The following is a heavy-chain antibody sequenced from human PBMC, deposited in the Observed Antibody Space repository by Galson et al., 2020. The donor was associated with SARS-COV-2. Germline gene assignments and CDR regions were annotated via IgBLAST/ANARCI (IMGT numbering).Heavy chain of an antibody. J-gene: IGHJ5*02. CDR1: GFTFSSYD. V-gene: IGHV3-21*01. Sequence: GGSLRLSCAASGFTFSSYDMHWVRQAPGKGLEWVSSISSSSNYIHYADSVKGRFTISRDTAKNSLYLQMNSLRAEDTAVYYCARGFFDPWGQGTLVTVSS. CDR3: ARGFFDP. CDR2: ISSSSNYI.